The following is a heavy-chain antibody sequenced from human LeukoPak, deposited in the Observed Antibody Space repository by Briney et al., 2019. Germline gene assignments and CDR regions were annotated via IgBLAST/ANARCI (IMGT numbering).Heavy chain of an antibody. CDR3: ARSRGSSGDYYYYYYMDV. D-gene: IGHD6-6*01. V-gene: IGHV1-69*05. CDR2: IIPIFGTA. J-gene: IGHJ6*03. Sequence: ASVKVSCKASGGTFSSYAISWVRQAPGQGLEWMGGIIPIFGTANYAQKFQGRVTITTDESTSTAYMELSSLRSEDTAVYYCARSRGSSGDYYYYYYMDVWGKGTTVTVSS. CDR1: GGTFSSYA.